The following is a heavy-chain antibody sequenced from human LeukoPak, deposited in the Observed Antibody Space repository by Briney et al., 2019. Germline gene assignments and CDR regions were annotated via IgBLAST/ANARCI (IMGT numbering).Heavy chain of an antibody. Sequence: SETLSLTCTVSGGSITNYYWSWIRQPAGKGLEWIGRVHSSRGSNYNPSLKSRVTMSVDTSKSLVSLKLISVTAADTAVYYCARENWNYGEDFWGQGTLVTVSS. D-gene: IGHD1-7*01. V-gene: IGHV4-4*07. CDR1: GGSITNYY. CDR2: VHSSRGS. J-gene: IGHJ4*02. CDR3: ARENWNYGEDF.